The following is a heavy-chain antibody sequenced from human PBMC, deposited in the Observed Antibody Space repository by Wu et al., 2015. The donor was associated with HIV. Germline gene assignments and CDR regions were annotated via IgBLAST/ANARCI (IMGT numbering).Heavy chain of an antibody. Sequence: QVQLVQSGAEVKKPGASVKVSCKASGYTFTGYYMHWVRQAPGQGLEWMGWINPNSGGTNYAQKFQGRVTMTRDTSISTAYMELSRLRSDDTAVYYCARERRPRNYYDSSPCSFQHWGQGTLVHRLL. CDR1: GYTFTGYY. V-gene: IGHV1-2*02. CDR2: INPNSGGT. J-gene: IGHJ1*01. CDR3: ARERRPRNYYDSSPCSFQH. D-gene: IGHD3-22*01.